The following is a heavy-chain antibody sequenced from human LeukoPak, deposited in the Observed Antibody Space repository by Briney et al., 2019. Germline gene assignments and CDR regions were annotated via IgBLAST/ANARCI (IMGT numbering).Heavy chain of an antibody. V-gene: IGHV4-34*01. Sequence: SETLSLTCAVYGGSFSGYYWGWLRQPPGKGLEWIAHIYYSGSTYSNPSLKGRVTISMDTSNNQFSLKLTSVTAADTAVYYCARLVPPGWFDPWGQGTLVTVSS. J-gene: IGHJ5*02. CDR3: ARLVPPGWFDP. CDR2: IYYSGST. CDR1: GGSFSGYY.